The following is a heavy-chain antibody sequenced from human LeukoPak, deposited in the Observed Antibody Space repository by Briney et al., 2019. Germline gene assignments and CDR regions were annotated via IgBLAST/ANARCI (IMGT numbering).Heavy chain of an antibody. J-gene: IGHJ5*02. CDR2: INSDGGGA. CDR1: GITFGNNW. CDR3: ARDVPHNWFDT. Sequence: GGSLRLSCAASGITFGNNWMHWVRQGPGKGLVWISRINSDGGGAIYADSVKGRFTVSRDNAKNTLYLQMNSLRAEDTAVYYCARDVPHNWFDTWGQGTQVTVSS. V-gene: IGHV3-74*01.